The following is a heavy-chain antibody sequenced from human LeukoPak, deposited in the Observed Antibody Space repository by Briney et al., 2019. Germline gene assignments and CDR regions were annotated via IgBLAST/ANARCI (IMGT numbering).Heavy chain of an antibody. CDR3: ARFFGSGSSFDY. J-gene: IGHJ4*02. Sequence: SETLSLTCAVYGGSFSSYYWSWIRQPPGKGLEWIGYIYYSGSTNYNPSLKSRVTISVDTSKNQFSLKLSSVTAADTAVYYCARFFGSGSSFDYWGQGTLVTVSS. V-gene: IGHV4-59*01. CDR1: GGSFSSYY. D-gene: IGHD3-10*01. CDR2: IYYSGST.